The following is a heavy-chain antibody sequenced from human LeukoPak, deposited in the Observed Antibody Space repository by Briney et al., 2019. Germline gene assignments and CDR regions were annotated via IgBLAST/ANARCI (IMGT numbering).Heavy chain of an antibody. CDR2: IYYSGSTNSGST. CDR1: GGSISTNY. CDR3: ARHDGIDSGYSYGRGGAFDI. J-gene: IGHJ3*02. V-gene: IGHV4-59*08. Sequence: SETLSLTCTVSGGSISTNYWSWIRQPPGKGLEWIGYIYYSGSTNSGSTNYNASLKSRVTISVDTSKNQFSLKLSSVTAADTAVYYCARHDGIDSGYSYGRGGAFDIWGQGTMVTVSS. D-gene: IGHD5-18*01.